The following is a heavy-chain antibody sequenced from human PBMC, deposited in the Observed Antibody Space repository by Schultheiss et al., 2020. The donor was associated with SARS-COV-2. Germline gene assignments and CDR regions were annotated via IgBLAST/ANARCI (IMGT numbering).Heavy chain of an antibody. CDR2: ISIGSGIT. Sequence: ASVKVSCKASGYTFISSGMHWVRQAPGQRLEWMGWISIGSGITRYTQTLQGRVTIARDTSASTAYMELSRLRSEDTAVYYCAREGSDTSGWYQAFDIWGQGTMVTVSS. CDR3: AREGSDTSGWYQAFDI. V-gene: IGHV1-3*04. D-gene: IGHD6-19*01. J-gene: IGHJ3*02. CDR1: GYTFISSG.